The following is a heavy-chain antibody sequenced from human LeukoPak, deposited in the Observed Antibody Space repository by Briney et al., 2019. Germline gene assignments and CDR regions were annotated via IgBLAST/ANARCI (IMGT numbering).Heavy chain of an antibody. CDR2: IYSGGST. J-gene: IGHJ5*02. V-gene: IGHV3-66*01. CDR3: ARDLLWFGEDNWFDP. D-gene: IGHD3-10*01. Sequence: GGSLRLSCAASEFSVGSNYMTWVRQAPGKGLEWVSLIYSGGSTYYADSVKGRFTISRDNSKNTLYLQMNSLRAEDTAVYYCARDLLWFGEDNWFDPWGQGTLVTVSS. CDR1: EFSVGSNY.